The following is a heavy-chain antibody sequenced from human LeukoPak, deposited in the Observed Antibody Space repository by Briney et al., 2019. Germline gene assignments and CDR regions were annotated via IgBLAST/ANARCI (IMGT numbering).Heavy chain of an antibody. D-gene: IGHD6-13*01. CDR2: ISDNGRTI. CDR3: ARDQGSSFSLDY. CDR1: GFTFSSYS. Sequence: GGSLRLSCAASGFTFSSYSMSWVRQAPGQGLEWISYISDNGRTIYYADSVKGRFTISRDSAKNSLYLQMSSLRAEDTALYYCARDQGSSFSLDYWGQGTLVTVSS. V-gene: IGHV3-48*01. J-gene: IGHJ4*02.